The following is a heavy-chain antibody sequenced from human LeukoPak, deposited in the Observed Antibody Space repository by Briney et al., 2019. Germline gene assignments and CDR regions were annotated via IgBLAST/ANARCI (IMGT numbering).Heavy chain of an antibody. V-gene: IGHV4-39*07. Sequence: SETLSLTCTVSGDSISSSDYYWGWISQPPGKGLEWIGSIHSSGNIYYNPSLKSRVTISLDTSNNQFSLRLFSVSAADTAVYYCARGRYNSKTDFDYWGQGTLVTVSS. CDR3: ARGRYNSKTDFDY. CDR2: IHSSGNI. J-gene: IGHJ4*02. CDR1: GDSISSSDYY. D-gene: IGHD3-16*02.